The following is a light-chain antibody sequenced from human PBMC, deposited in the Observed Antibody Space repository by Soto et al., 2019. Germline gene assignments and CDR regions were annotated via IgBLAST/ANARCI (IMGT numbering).Light chain of an antibody. J-gene: IGKJ1*01. CDR2: KAS. CDR1: QSIVSW. V-gene: IGKV1-5*03. CDR3: QPYNSYSRT. Sequence: DIRMTQSPSTLSASVGDRDTITCRASQSIVSWLAWYQHKPGKAPKLLIFKASTLETGVPSRFSGSGSETEFTLTISSLQPDDSATYYCQPYNSYSRTFGQGTKVEIK.